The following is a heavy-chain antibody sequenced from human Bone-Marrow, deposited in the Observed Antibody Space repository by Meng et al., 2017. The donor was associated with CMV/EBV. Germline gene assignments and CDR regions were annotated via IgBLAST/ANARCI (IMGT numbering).Heavy chain of an antibody. CDR3: ARANSSSWYGGDYYYYGMDV. Sequence: SVKVSCKASGGTFSSYAISWVRQAPGQGLEWMGGIIPIFGTANYAQKFQGRVTITTDESTSTAYMELSSLRSEDTAVYYCARANSSSWYGGDYYYYGMDVWGQGTTVTFSS. CDR2: IIPIFGTA. D-gene: IGHD6-13*01. CDR1: GGTFSSYA. J-gene: IGHJ6*02. V-gene: IGHV1-69*05.